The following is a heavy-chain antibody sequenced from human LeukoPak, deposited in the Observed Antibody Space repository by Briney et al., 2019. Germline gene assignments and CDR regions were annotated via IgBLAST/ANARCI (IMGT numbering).Heavy chain of an antibody. CDR3: ARDLDAFDI. CDR2: ISSSGSTI. J-gene: IGHJ3*02. CDR1: GFTFSNYE. V-gene: IGHV3-48*03. Sequence: GGSLRLSCAASGFTFSNYEMNWVRQAPGKGLEWVSYISSSGSTIYYADSVKGRFTISRDNAKNSLYLQMNSLRAEDTAVYYCARDLDAFDIWGQGTMVTVSS.